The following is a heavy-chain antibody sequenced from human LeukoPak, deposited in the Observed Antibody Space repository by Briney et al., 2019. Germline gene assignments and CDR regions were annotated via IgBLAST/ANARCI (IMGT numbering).Heavy chain of an antibody. Sequence: ASVKVSCKASGYTFTSYYMHWVRQAPGQGLEWMGIINPSGGSTSYAQKFQGRVTMTRDTSTSTVYMELSSLRSEDTAVYYCARDRNVVVVADAFDIWGQGTMVTVSS. CDR3: ARDRNVVVVADAFDI. J-gene: IGHJ3*02. D-gene: IGHD2-15*01. CDR2: INPSGGST. V-gene: IGHV1-46*01. CDR1: GYTFTSYY.